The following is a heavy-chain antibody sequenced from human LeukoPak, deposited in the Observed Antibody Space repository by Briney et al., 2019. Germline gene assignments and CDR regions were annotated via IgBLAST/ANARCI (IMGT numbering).Heavy chain of an antibody. J-gene: IGHJ4*02. D-gene: IGHD5-24*01. CDR2: IHYDGSNK. V-gene: IGHV3-30*02. CDR3: ATEMATNPAFDY. Sequence: GGSLTLSCAASGFTFSSYGMHWVRQAPGKGLEGVAFIHYDGSNKYYADFVRGLFTISRDNDKNTLYLQMNSLRAEDTAVYYCATEMATNPAFDYWGQGTLVTVSS. CDR1: GFTFSSYG.